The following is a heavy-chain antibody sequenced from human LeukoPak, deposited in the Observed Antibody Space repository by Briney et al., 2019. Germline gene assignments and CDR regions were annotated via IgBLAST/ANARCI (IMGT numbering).Heavy chain of an antibody. D-gene: IGHD5-18*01. J-gene: IGHJ3*02. CDR2: IYYSGST. CDR3: ARYTAMAAFHAHGFDI. Sequence: SETLSLACTVSGGSISSYYWSWIRQPPGKGLEWIGYIYYSGSTNYNPSLKSRVTISVDTSKNQFSLKLRSVTGADTAVYYCARYTAMAAFHAHGFDIWGKGTMVTVSS. CDR1: GGSISSYY. V-gene: IGHV4-59*01.